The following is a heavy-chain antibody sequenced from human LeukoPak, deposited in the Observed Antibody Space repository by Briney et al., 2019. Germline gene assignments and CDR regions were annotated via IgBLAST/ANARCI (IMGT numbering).Heavy chain of an antibody. D-gene: IGHD2-2*01. J-gene: IGHJ4*02. CDR2: FGSGGGT. CDR1: GFTFSTYA. Sequence: GGSLRLSCAASGFTFSTYAMTWVRQAPGKGLEWVSTFGSGGGTYCADSVRGRFTISKDNSKNTLYLQLNSLGAEDTALYYCAKVVAPSTTRNLDYWGQGTLVIVSS. CDR3: AKVVAPSTTRNLDY. V-gene: IGHV3-23*01.